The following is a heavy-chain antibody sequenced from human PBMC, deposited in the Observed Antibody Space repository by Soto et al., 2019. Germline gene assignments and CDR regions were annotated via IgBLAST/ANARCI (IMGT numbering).Heavy chain of an antibody. V-gene: IGHV3-30-3*01. D-gene: IGHD3-22*01. CDR3: ARGGQSSGYYFQFDS. Sequence: QVQLVESGGGVVQPGRSLRLSCAASGFTFSYYAMHWVRQAPGKGLEWVAVISYDGSNKYYADSVKGRFTISRDNSKNTQYLQMNSLRPEDTAVYYCARGGQSSGYYFQFDSWGQGTLVTVSS. J-gene: IGHJ4*02. CDR1: GFTFSYYA. CDR2: ISYDGSNK.